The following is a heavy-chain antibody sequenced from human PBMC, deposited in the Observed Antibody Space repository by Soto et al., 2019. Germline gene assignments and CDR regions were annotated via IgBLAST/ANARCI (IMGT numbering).Heavy chain of an antibody. D-gene: IGHD3-22*01. CDR2: IKSKTDGGTT. J-gene: IGHJ3*02. V-gene: IGHV3-15*07. CDR1: GFTFSNAW. Sequence: PGGSLRLSCAASGFTFSNAWMNWVRQAPGKGLEWVGRIKSKTDGGTTDYAAPVKGRFTISRDDSKNTLYLQMNSLKTEDTAVYYCTTAYMIVVALDAFDIWGQGTMVTVSS. CDR3: TTAYMIVVALDAFDI.